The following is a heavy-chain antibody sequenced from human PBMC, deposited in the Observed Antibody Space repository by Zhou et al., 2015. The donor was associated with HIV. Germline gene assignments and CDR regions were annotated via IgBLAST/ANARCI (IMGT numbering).Heavy chain of an antibody. CDR3: ARSIVVVTAGYYYYGMDV. CDR2: IIPIFGTA. J-gene: IGHJ6*02. V-gene: IGHV1-69*12. D-gene: IGHD2-21*02. Sequence: QVQLVQSGAEVKKPGSSVKVSCKASGGTFSSYAISWVRQAPGQGLEWMGGIIPIFGTANYAQKFQGRVTITADESTSTAYMELSSLRSEDTAVYYCARSIVVVTAGYYYYGMDVWGQGTTVTVSS. CDR1: GGTFSSYA.